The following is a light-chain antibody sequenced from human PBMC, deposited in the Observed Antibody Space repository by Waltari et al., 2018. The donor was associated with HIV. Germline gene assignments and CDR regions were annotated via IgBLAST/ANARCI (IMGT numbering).Light chain of an antibody. CDR2: RNN. Sequence: QPVLTQPPSASGTPGHGVTIPCSGSNSNIGPNPVYWYQHLPGMAPKLLIYRNNRRPSGIPDRFSGSRSGTSASLAISGLRSEDEADYYCATWDDSLIWVFGGGTKLTVL. CDR1: NSNIGPNP. CDR3: ATWDDSLIWV. J-gene: IGLJ3*02. V-gene: IGLV1-47*01.